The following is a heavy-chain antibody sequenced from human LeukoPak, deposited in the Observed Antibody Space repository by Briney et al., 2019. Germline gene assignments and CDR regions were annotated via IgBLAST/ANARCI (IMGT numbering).Heavy chain of an antibody. CDR2: TYTGGNS. J-gene: IGHJ4*02. V-gene: IGHV3-53*01. D-gene: IGHD2-15*01. CDR1: GFTVSSIH. Sequence: GGSLRLSCAASGFTVSSIHMVWVRQAPGKGLEWVSVTYTGGNSYYADSVKGRFIISRDTSKNTLCLQMNSLRAEDTAVYYCAKQLGYCSDGSCYFPYWGQGTLVTVSS. CDR3: AKQLGYCSDGSCYFPY.